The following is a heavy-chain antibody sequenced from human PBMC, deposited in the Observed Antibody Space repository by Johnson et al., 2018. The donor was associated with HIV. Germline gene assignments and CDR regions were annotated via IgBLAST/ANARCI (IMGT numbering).Heavy chain of an antibody. D-gene: IGHD3-10*01. CDR2: ISYDGGNK. Sequence: QEQLVESGGGLVKPGGSLRLSCAASGFSFSDYYMSWIRQAPGKGLEWVAVISYDGGNKYYADSVKGRFTISRDNSKNTLYLQMNSLRAEDTAVYYCARDFSVRAFDIWGQGTMVTVSS. CDR1: GFSFSDYY. V-gene: IGHV3-30*03. CDR3: ARDFSVRAFDI. J-gene: IGHJ3*02.